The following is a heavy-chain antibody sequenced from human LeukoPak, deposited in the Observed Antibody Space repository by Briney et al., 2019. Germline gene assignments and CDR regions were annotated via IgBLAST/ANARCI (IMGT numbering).Heavy chain of an antibody. CDR1: GFTFSSYA. J-gene: IGHJ4*02. CDR2: ISYDGSNK. D-gene: IGHD6-19*01. Sequence: GGSLRLSCAASGFTFSSYAMHWVRQAPGKGLGWGAVISYDGSNKYYAGSVKGRFTISRDNSKNTLYLQMNSLRAEDTAVYYCARGPGYSSGYFDYWGQGTLVTVSS. V-gene: IGHV3-30*04. CDR3: ARGPGYSSGYFDY.